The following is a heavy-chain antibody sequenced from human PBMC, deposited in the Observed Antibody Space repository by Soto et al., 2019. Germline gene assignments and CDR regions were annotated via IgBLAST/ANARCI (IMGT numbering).Heavy chain of an antibody. CDR3: AYGGLGVRGQYYYYGMDV. CDR1: GGTFSSYA. J-gene: IGHJ6*02. Sequence: ASVKVSCKASGGTFSSYAISWVRQAPGQGLEWMGGIIPIFGTANYAQKFQGRVTITADESTSTAYMELSSLRSEDTAVYYCAYGGLGVRGQYYYYGMDVWGQGTTVTVSS. CDR2: IIPIFGTA. V-gene: IGHV1-69*13. D-gene: IGHD1-26*01.